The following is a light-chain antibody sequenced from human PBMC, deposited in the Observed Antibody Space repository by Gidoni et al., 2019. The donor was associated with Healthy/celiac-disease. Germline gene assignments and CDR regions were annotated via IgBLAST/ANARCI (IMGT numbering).Light chain of an antibody. CDR1: QSVSSN. CDR3: QQYNNWPANMYT. J-gene: IGKJ2*01. CDR2: GAS. Sequence: EIVMTQSPATLSVSPGERATLSCRASQSVSSNLAWYQQKPGQAPRLLIYGASTRATGIPARFSGSGSGTEFTLTISSLQSEDFAVYYCQQYNNWPANMYTFXQXTKLEIK. V-gene: IGKV3-15*01.